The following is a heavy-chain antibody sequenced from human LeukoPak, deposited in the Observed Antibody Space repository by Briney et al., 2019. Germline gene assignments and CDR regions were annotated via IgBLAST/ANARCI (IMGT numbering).Heavy chain of an antibody. J-gene: IGHJ4*02. CDR2: INHSGST. CDR3: ARGILGAMVENQTNYFDY. Sequence: AETLSLTCAVYGGSFSGYYWSWIRQPPGKGLEWIGEINHSGSTNYNPSLKSRVTISVDTSKNQFSLKLSSVTAADTAVYYCARGILGAMVENQTNYFDYWGQGTLVTVSS. D-gene: IGHD5-18*01. CDR1: GGSFSGYY. V-gene: IGHV4-34*01.